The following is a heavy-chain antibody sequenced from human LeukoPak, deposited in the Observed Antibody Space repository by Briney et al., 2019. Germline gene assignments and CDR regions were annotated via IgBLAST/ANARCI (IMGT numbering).Heavy chain of an antibody. CDR2: ISGNGGST. V-gene: IGHV3-64D*06. CDR3: VKAFGGSYQFDY. J-gene: IGHJ4*02. Sequence: GGSLRLSCSASGFPFSSYGMHWVRQAPGKGPEYVSTISGNGGSTYYADSVKGRFTISRDNSKNTLYLQVSSLRAEDTAVYYCVKAFGGSYQFDYWGQGTLVTVSS. CDR1: GFPFSSYG. D-gene: IGHD1-26*01.